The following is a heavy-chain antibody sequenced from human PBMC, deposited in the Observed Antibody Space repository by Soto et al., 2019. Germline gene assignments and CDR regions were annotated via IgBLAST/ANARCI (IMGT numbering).Heavy chain of an antibody. V-gene: IGHV4-4*02. CDR3: ARVTYYYDSSGYRNTYYFDY. J-gene: IGHJ4*02. CDR1: GGSISSSNW. D-gene: IGHD3-22*01. Sequence: SETLSLTCAVSGGSISSSNWWSWVRQPPGKGLEWIGEIYHSGSTNYNPSLKSRVTISVDKSKNQFSLKLSSVTAADTAVYYCARVTYYYDSSGYRNTYYFDYWGQGTLVTVSS. CDR2: IYHSGST.